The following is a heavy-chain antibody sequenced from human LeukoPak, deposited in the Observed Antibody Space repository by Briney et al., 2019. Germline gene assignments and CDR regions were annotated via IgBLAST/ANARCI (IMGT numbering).Heavy chain of an antibody. Sequence: GESLRLSCAASGFSVITSYMSWVRLAPGKGLEWVSVIFREGTTYYADSVKGRFTISRDNSKNTLYLQMNTLRAEDTAMYYCTKTGGPWDWGQGTLVTVSS. CDR3: TKTGGPWD. J-gene: IGHJ4*02. D-gene: IGHD7-27*01. V-gene: IGHV3-66*01. CDR1: GFSVITSY. CDR2: IFREGTT.